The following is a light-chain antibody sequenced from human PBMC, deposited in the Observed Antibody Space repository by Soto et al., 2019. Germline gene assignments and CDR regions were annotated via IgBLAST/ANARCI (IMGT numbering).Light chain of an antibody. J-gene: IGKJ1*01. V-gene: IGKV3-11*01. CDR2: DAF. CDR1: QSVSTS. CDR3: QQRSNCPRT. Sequence: EIVLTQSQATLSLSPGERATLSCRASQSVSTSLAWYQQKRGQAPRLLIYDAFNRATGIPARFSGSGSGTDFTLTISSLEPEDVAVYYCQQRSNCPRTFGQGTKVDIK.